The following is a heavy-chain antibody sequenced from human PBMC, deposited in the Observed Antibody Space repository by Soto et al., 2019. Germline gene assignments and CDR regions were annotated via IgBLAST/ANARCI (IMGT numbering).Heavy chain of an antibody. CDR1: GGSISSYY. CDR3: ARAGCSSSWYVYYYYGMDV. Sequence: QVQLQESGPGLVKPSETLSLTCTVSGGSISSYYWSWIRQPPGKGLEWIGYIYYSGSTNYNPSLKSRVTISVDTSKNQFSLKLSSVTAADTAVYYCARAGCSSSWYVYYYYGMDVWGQGTTVTVSS. D-gene: IGHD6-13*01. CDR2: IYYSGST. J-gene: IGHJ6*02. V-gene: IGHV4-59*01.